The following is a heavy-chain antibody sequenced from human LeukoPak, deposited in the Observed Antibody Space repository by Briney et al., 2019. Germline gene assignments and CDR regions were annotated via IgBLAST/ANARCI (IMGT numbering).Heavy chain of an antibody. CDR3: ARVGRAAIHYMDV. Sequence: NPSETLSPTCTVSGGSISSSSYYWGWIRQPPGKGLEWIGSIYYSGSTYYNPSLKSRVTISVDTSKNHFSLKLSSVTAVDTAVYYCARVGRAAIHYMDVWGKGTTVTVSS. D-gene: IGHD2-2*01. CDR2: IYYSGST. J-gene: IGHJ6*03. V-gene: IGHV4-39*07. CDR1: GGSISSSSYY.